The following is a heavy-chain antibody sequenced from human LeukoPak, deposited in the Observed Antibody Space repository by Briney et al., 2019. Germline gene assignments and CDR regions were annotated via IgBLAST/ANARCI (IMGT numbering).Heavy chain of an antibody. CDR3: ARDRSTYSSSWYLDY. CDR2: ISSSSNYI. CDR1: GFTFSSYS. D-gene: IGHD6-13*01. V-gene: IGHV3-21*01. J-gene: IGHJ4*02. Sequence: PGGSLRLSCAASGFTFSSYSMNWVRQAPGKGLEWVSSISSSSNYIYYADSVKGRFTISRDNAKNSLYLQMHSLRAEDTAVYYCARDRSTYSSSWYLDYWGQGTLVTVSS.